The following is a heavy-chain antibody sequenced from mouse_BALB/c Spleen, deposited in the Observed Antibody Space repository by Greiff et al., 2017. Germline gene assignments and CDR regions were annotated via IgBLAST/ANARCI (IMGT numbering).Heavy chain of an antibody. V-gene: IGHV3-2*02. Sequence: VQLQQSGPGLVKPSQSLSLTCTVTGYSITSDYAWNWIRQFPGNKLEWMGYISYSGSTSYNPSLKSRISITRDTSKNQFFLQLNSVTTEDTATYYCARKDYGNSYYFDYWGQGTTLTVSS. D-gene: IGHD2-1*01. CDR3: ARKDYGNSYYFDY. J-gene: IGHJ2*01. CDR2: ISYSGST. CDR1: GYSITSDYA.